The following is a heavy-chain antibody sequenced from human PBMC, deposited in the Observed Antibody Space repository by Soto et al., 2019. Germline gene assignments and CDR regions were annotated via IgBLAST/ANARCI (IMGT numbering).Heavy chain of an antibody. CDR2: IYWDDSK. D-gene: IGHD3-9*01. Sequence: QITLKESGPPLVRPTQPLTLTCAFSGFSLSTSGVGVGWIRQPPGKALEWLAVIYWDDSKHYSPSLRSRLTITKDSSKNQVVFTMTNMDPMDTGTSYCAHKGREDWPLDYWGQGTLVTVSS. J-gene: IGHJ4*02. CDR3: AHKGREDWPLDY. CDR1: GFSLSTSGVG. V-gene: IGHV2-5*02.